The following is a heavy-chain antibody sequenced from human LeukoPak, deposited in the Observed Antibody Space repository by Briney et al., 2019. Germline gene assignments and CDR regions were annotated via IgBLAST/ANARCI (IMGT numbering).Heavy chain of an antibody. CDR3: AREGQRYSSGWYVGY. D-gene: IGHD6-19*01. V-gene: IGHV3-66*02. CDR1: GFTFSSNY. CDR2: IYSGGST. Sequence: GGSLRLSCAASGFTFSSNYMSWVRQAPGKGLEWVSVIYSGGSTYYADSVKGRFTISRDNSKNTLYLQMNSLRAEDTAVYYCAREGQRYSSGWYVGYWGQGTLVTVPS. J-gene: IGHJ4*02.